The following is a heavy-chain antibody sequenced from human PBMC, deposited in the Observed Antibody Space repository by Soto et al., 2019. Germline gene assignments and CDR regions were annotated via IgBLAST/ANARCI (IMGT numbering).Heavy chain of an antibody. CDR1: GFTVSSNY. CDR3: ARNYYDSGGGFDY. CDR2: IYSGGST. Sequence: EVQLVESGGGLIQPGGSLRLSCAASGFTVSSNYMSWVRQAPGKGLEWVSVIYSGGSTYYADSVKGRFTISRDNSKNTQYLQMNRLRAEDTAVYYCARNYYDSGGGFDYWGQGTLVTVSS. D-gene: IGHD3-22*01. J-gene: IGHJ4*02. V-gene: IGHV3-53*01.